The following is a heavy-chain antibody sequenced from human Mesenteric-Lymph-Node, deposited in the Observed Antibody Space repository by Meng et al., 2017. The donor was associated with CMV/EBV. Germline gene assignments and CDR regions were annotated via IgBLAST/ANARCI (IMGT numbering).Heavy chain of an antibody. D-gene: IGHD6-13*01. CDR1: GGTFSSYT. V-gene: IGHV1-69*02. J-gene: IGHJ5*02. CDR2: IIPILGIA. Sequence: QVQLVQSGDEVKKPGSSVKVSCKPSGGTFSSYTISWVRQAPGQGLEWMGRIIPILGIANYAQKFQGRVTITADKSTSTAYMELSSLRSEDTAVYYCAGGIAAAGSRWFDPWCQGTLVTVSS. CDR3: AGGIAAAGSRWFDP.